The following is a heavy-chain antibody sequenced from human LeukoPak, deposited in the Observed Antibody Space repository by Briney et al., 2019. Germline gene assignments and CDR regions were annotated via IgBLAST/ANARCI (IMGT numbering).Heavy chain of an antibody. D-gene: IGHD6-13*01. Sequence: GGSLRLSCAASGFTFSNSMNWVRQAPGKGLEWVSYISSSGSTIYYADSVKGRFTISRDNAKNSLYLQMNSLRAEDTAVYYCARDLMGIAYRGAFYYWGQGTLVTVSS. CDR3: ARDLMGIAYRGAFYY. CDR1: GFTFSNS. J-gene: IGHJ4*02. V-gene: IGHV3-48*04. CDR2: ISSSGSTI.